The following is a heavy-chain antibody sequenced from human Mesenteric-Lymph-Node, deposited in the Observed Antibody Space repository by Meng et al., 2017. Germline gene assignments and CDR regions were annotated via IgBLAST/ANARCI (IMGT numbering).Heavy chain of an antibody. Sequence: ASVKVSCKTSGYAFTTYGITWARQAPGQGLEWMGWIAGYNGKTDYAQNLQDRLTMTIDTSTDTASMELRSLRSDDTAMYYCARDYGDYVNWFDPWGQGTLVTVSS. V-gene: IGHV1-18*01. D-gene: IGHD4-17*01. CDR2: IAGYNGKT. J-gene: IGHJ5*02. CDR3: ARDYGDYVNWFDP. CDR1: GYAFTTYG.